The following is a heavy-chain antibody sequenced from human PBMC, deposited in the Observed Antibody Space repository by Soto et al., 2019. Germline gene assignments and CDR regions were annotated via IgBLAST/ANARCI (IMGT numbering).Heavy chain of an antibody. CDR1: GDSISGGDYY. V-gene: IGHV4-30-4*01. Sequence: QVHLQESGPGLVEPSQTLSLTCTVSGDSISGGDYYWSWIRQSPDKGLEWIGYTYHSGRTYYKPSLKSRVTISADTSKNQFSLKLSSVTAADTAVYYCARRHYYDSSGYADALDIW. D-gene: IGHD3-22*01. CDR2: TYHSGRT. CDR3: ARRHYYDSSGYADALDI. J-gene: IGHJ3*02.